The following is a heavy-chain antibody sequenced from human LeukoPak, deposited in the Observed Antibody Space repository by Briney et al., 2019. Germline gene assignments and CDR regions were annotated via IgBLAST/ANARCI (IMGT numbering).Heavy chain of an antibody. CDR3: YNFDSRTPFDY. Sequence: GGSLRLSCAASGFTFSSYDLHWVRQAPGKGLEWVAVIAHDGGNKYYADSVKGRFTISRGNSKNTLYLQMNSLRAEDTAVYYCYNFDSRTPFDYWGQGTLVTVSS. V-gene: IGHV3-30*03. D-gene: IGHD3-22*01. CDR2: IAHDGGNK. CDR1: GFTFSSYD. J-gene: IGHJ4*02.